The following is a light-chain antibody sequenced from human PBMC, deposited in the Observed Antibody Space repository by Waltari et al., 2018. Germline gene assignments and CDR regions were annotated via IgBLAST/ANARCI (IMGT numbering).Light chain of an antibody. V-gene: IGKV3D-20*01. Sequence: EIVLTQSPATLSLSPGERATLSCGASQSVSSSYLDGYQQKPGLAPRLLIYEAASRATGIPDMFSGSGSGTDFTLTISRLEPEDFAVYYCQLYGSSPITFGQGTRLEIK. J-gene: IGKJ5*01. CDR3: QLYGSSPIT. CDR1: QSVSSSY. CDR2: EAA.